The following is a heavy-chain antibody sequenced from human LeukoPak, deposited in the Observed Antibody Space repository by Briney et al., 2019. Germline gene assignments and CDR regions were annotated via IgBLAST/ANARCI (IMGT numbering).Heavy chain of an antibody. CDR1: GGSISSGDYY. J-gene: IGHJ3*02. CDR3: ARLRYSSTNDAFNI. Sequence: SQTLSLTCTVSGGSISSGDYYWTWIRQPPGKGLEWIGYIYYSGSTYYNPSLKSRVTVSVDTSKNQFSLKLSSVTAADTAVYYCARLRYSSTNDAFNIWGQGTMVTVSS. D-gene: IGHD6-13*01. CDR2: IYYSGST. V-gene: IGHV4-30-4*01.